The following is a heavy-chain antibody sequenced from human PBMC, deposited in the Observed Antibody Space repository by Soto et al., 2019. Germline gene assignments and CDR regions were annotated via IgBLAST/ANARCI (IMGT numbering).Heavy chain of an antibody. CDR3: ARSTYYDILTGSYYYYSMDV. Sequence: GGSLRLSCAASGFPVGSNYMSWVRQAPGKGLEWVSVIYSEGTPYYADSVKGRFTISRENSNNTLHLHMNNLRAEDTAVYYCARSTYYDILTGSYYYYSMDVWGQGTTVTVSS. J-gene: IGHJ6*02. V-gene: IGHV3-53*01. CDR2: IYSEGTP. CDR1: GFPVGSNY. D-gene: IGHD3-9*01.